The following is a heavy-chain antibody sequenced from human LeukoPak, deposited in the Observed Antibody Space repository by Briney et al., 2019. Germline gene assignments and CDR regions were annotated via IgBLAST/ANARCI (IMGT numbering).Heavy chain of an antibody. D-gene: IGHD2-15*01. CDR2: IYYSGST. Sequence: SETLSLTCTVSGGSISSYYWSWIRQPPGKGLEWIGYIYYSGSTNYNPSLKSRVTISVDTSKNQFSLKLSSVTAADTAVYYCVRGPDIVVVVAQPFQHWGQGTLVTVSS. CDR1: GGSISSYY. J-gene: IGHJ1*01. CDR3: VRGPDIVVVVAQPFQH. V-gene: IGHV4-59*01.